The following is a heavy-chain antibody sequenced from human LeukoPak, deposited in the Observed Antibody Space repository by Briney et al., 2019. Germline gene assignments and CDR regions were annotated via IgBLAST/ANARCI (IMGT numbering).Heavy chain of an antibody. J-gene: IGHJ6*03. CDR1: GYTFTSYG. CDR2: ISAYNGNT. V-gene: IGHV1-18*01. D-gene: IGHD3-3*01. CDR3: ARGSIDFWNSHNYFCMDV. Sequence: GASVKVSCKASGYTFTSYGISWVRQAPGQGLEWMGWISAYNGNTNYAQKFQDRVTMARDTSISTDYMELSNLRSDDTAVYYCARGSIDFWNSHNYFCMDVWGKGTTVTVSS.